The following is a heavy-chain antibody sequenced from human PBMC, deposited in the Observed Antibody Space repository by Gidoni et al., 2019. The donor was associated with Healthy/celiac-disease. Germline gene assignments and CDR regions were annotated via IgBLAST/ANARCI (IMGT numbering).Heavy chain of an antibody. CDR2: ISGSGGST. V-gene: IGHV3-23*01. CDR1: GFTFSSYA. Sequence: EVQLLESGGGLVQPGGSLRLSCAASGFTFSSYAMSWVRQAPGKGLEWVSAISGSGGSTYYADSVKGRFTISRDNSKNTLYLQMNSLRAEDTAVYYCAKDRDYYGSGREAFDIWGQGTMVTVSS. CDR3: AKDRDYYGSGREAFDI. J-gene: IGHJ3*02. D-gene: IGHD3-10*01.